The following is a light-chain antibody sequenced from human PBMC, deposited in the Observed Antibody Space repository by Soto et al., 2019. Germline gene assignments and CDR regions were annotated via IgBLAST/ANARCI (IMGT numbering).Light chain of an antibody. CDR2: YDS. CDR1: NIGSKS. V-gene: IGLV3-21*04. J-gene: IGLJ2*01. CDR3: QVWDSSSDHPRV. Sequence: SYELTQPPSVSVAPGKTARITCGGNNIGSKSVHGYQQKPGQAPVLVIYYDSDRPSGIPERFSGSNSGNTATLTISRVEAGDEADYYCQVWDSSSDHPRVFGGGTKLTVL.